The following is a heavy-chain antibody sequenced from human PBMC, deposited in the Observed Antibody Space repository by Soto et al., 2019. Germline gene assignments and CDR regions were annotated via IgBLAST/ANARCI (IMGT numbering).Heavy chain of an antibody. Sequence: PSETLSLTCTVSGDSVSSSGNYWGWIRQPPGEGLEWIAYIHYSGSVNYNPSLKSRVTISVDTSKNQVYLRLNSVTAADTAFYYCARGVGYCGSTSRHTYYFDYWGQGPLVTVSS. CDR1: GDSVSSSGNY. J-gene: IGHJ4*02. CDR2: IHYSGSV. V-gene: IGHV4-61*08. CDR3: ARGVGYCGSTSRHTYYFDY. D-gene: IGHD2-2*02.